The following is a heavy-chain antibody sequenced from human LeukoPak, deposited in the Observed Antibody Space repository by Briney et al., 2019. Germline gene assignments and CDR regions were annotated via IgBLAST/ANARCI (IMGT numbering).Heavy chain of an antibody. CDR1: GSTVSNNY. CDR2: VYSGGST. CDR3: ARPSWGSSSWYYFDY. Sequence: PGGSLRLSCAASGSTVSNNYMSWVRQAPGKGLEWVSVVYSGGSTFYADSVKGRFTISRDNSKNTLYLHMNSLRAEDTAVYYCARPSWGSSSWYYFDYWGQGTLVTVSS. J-gene: IGHJ4*02. D-gene: IGHD6-13*01. V-gene: IGHV3-53*01.